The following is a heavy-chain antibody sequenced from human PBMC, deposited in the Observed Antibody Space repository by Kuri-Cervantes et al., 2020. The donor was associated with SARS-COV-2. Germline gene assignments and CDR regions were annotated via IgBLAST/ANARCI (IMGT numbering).Heavy chain of an antibody. CDR2: ISSSGSTI. J-gene: IGHJ4*02. V-gene: IGHV3-48*03. D-gene: IGHD3-16*01. CDR3: ASEGERYYFDY. Sequence: LSLTCAASGFTFSSYEMNWVRQAPGKGLEWVSYISSSGSTIYYADSVKRRFTISRDNSKNTQYLQMSSLIAEDTAVYCCASEGERYYFDYWGQGTLVTVSS. CDR1: GFTFSSYE.